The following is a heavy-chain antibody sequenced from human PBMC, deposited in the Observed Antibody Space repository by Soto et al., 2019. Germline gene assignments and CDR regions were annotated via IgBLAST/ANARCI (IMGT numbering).Heavy chain of an antibody. CDR2: IIPILGIA. CDR1: GGTFSSYT. Sequence: QVQLVQSGAEVKKPGSSVKVSCKASGGTFSSYTISWVRQAPGQGLEWMGRIIPILGIANYAQKFQGRVTITADKSTSTAYMELSSLRSEDTAVYYCAREGYCSGGSCSNRFDPWGQGTLVTVSS. V-gene: IGHV1-69*08. D-gene: IGHD2-15*01. CDR3: AREGYCSGGSCSNRFDP. J-gene: IGHJ5*02.